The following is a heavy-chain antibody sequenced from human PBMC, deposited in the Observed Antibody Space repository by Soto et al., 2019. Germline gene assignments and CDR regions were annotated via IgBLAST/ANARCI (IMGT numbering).Heavy chain of an antibody. Sequence: EVQLVESGGGLVQPGRSLRLSCAASGFTFDDYAMHWVRQAPGKGLEWVSGISWNSGSIGYADSVKGRFTISRDNAKNSLYLKMNSLRAEDTAFYYCAKDDGDCSGGSCYSLGYWGQGTLVTVSS. J-gene: IGHJ4*02. CDR1: GFTFDDYA. CDR2: ISWNSGSI. CDR3: AKDDGDCSGGSCYSLGY. V-gene: IGHV3-9*01. D-gene: IGHD2-15*01.